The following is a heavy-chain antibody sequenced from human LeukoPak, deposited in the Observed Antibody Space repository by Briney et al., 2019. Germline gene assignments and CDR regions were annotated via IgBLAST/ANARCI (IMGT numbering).Heavy chain of an antibody. CDR3: AKDRSGSYYVGFDY. CDR2: ISWNSGSI. D-gene: IGHD1-26*01. Sequence: GRSLRLSCAASGFTFDDYAVHWVRQAPGKGLEWVSGISWNSGSIGYADSVKGRFTISRDNAKNSLYLQMNSLRAEDTALYYCAKDRSGSYYVGFDYWGQGTLVTVSS. V-gene: IGHV3-9*01. CDR1: GFTFDDYA. J-gene: IGHJ4*02.